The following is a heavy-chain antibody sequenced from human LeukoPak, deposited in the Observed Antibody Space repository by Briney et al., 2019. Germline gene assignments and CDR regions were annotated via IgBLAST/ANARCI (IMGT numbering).Heavy chain of an antibody. J-gene: IGHJ4*02. D-gene: IGHD3-22*01. CDR2: IYYSGST. CDR1: GGSISSGGYY. V-gene: IGHV4-31*03. CDR3: ARRVGPYYYDSSGYYSGYYFDF. Sequence: SQTLSLTCTVSGGSISSGGYYWTWIRQHPGKGLEWIGYIYYSGSTYYNPSLKSRVTISVDTSKNQFSLRLSSVTAADTAVYYCARRVGPYYYDSSGYYSGYYFDFWGQGTLVTVSS.